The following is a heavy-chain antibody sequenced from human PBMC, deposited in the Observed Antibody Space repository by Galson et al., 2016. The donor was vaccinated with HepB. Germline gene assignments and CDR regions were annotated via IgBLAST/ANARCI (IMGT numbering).Heavy chain of an antibody. CDR1: GFTFNDYY. Sequence: SLRLSCAASGFTFNDYYMNWIRQAPGKGLEWISYISSRSSTIYYADSVKGRFTISRDNAKNSLYVQMNSLRVEDTALYYCARDPGYITAAPFFDYWGQGTLVTVSS. V-gene: IGHV3-11*04. CDR2: ISSRSSTI. CDR3: ARDPGYITAAPFFDY. J-gene: IGHJ4*02. D-gene: IGHD5-24*01.